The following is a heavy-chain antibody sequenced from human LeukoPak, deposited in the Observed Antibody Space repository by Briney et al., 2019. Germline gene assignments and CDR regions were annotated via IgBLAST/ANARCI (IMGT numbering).Heavy chain of an antibody. J-gene: IGHJ6*02. CDR2: IYHSGST. V-gene: IGHV4-30-2*01. CDR3: ARDGNGMDV. CDR1: GGSISNGGYS. Sequence: PSETLSLTCAVSGGSISNGGYSWSWIRQPPGKGLEWIGYIYHSGSTYYNPSLKSRVTISVDRSKNQFSLKLSSVTAADTAVYYCARDGNGMDVWGQGTTVTVSS. D-gene: IGHD1-26*01.